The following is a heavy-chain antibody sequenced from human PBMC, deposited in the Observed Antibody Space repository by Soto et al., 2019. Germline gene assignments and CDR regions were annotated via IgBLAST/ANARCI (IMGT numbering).Heavy chain of an antibody. CDR1: GGSISSGDYY. V-gene: IGHV4-30-4*01. J-gene: IGHJ4*02. CDR3: ATRYSYGKHPFDY. CDR2: IYYSGST. Sequence: PSQTLSLTCTVSGGSISSGDYYWSWIRQPPGKGLEWIGYIYYSGSTYYNPSLKSRVTISVDTSKNQFSLKLSSVTAADTAVYYCATRYSYGKHPFDYWGQGTLVTVS. D-gene: IGHD5-18*01.